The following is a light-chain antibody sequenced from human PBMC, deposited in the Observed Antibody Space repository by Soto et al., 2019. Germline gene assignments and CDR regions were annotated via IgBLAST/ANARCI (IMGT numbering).Light chain of an antibody. CDR1: HSVSSSY. CDR2: GAS. Sequence: EIVLTQSPGTLSLSPGERSTLSCRASHSVSSSYLAWYQQKPGQAPRLLIYGASSRATGIPDRFSGSGSGTDFTLTISRLEPEDFAVYYCQQYGSSPLTFGGGTKVDI. J-gene: IGKJ4*01. CDR3: QQYGSSPLT. V-gene: IGKV3-20*01.